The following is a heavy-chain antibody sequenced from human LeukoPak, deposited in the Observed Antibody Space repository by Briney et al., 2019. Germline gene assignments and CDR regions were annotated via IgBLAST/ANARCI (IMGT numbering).Heavy chain of an antibody. CDR3: AKLLDGSSGYWYFDL. CDR1: GGSISSSSYY. D-gene: IGHD6-6*01. J-gene: IGHJ2*01. Sequence: PSETLSLTCTVSGGSISSSSYYWGWIRQPPGKGLEWIGYIYYSGSTNYNPSLKSRVTISVDTSKNQFSLKLSSVTAADTAVYYCAKLLDGSSGYWYFDLWGRGTLVTVSS. V-gene: IGHV4-61*05. CDR2: IYYSGST.